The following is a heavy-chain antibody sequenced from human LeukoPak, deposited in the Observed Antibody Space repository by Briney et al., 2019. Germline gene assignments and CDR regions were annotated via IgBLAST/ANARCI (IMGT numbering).Heavy chain of an antibody. J-gene: IGHJ6*03. CDR1: GGSISNYY. V-gene: IGHV4-59*01. D-gene: IGHD2-2*01. CDR2: IYYSGTT. Sequence: SETLSLTCTVSGGSISNYYWNWIRQPPGKGLELIGYIYYSGTTNYNPSLKSRVSMSVDTSKNQFSLKLSSVTAADTAVYYCARTTEGYCRSTSCYDFSYSYYMDVWGKGTTVTISS. CDR3: ARTTEGYCRSTSCYDFSYSYYMDV.